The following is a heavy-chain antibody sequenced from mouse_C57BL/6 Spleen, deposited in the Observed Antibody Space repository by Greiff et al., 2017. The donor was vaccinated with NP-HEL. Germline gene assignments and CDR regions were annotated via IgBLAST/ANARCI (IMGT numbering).Heavy chain of an antibody. D-gene: IGHD2-2*01. CDR1: GYAFSSSW. CDR3: ARSGYDRPWFAY. J-gene: IGHJ3*01. CDR2: IYPGDGDT. Sequence: VQLQQSGPELVKPGASVKISCKASGYAFSSSWMNWVKQRPGKGLEWIGRIYPGDGDTNYNGKFKGKATLTADKSSSTAYMQLSSLSSEDSAVYFCARSGYDRPWFAYWGQGTLVTVSA. V-gene: IGHV1-82*01.